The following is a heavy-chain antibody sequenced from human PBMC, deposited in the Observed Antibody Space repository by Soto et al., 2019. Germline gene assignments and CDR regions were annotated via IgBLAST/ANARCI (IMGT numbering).Heavy chain of an antibody. Sequence: ASVKVSCKASGYTFTGHYIHWVRQAPEQGPEWMGEIGPESGATRYAQRFQGRVTMTRDMSITTVYMGLNNLSPDDTAVYYCGRGRSGQIVVFYWGQGTPVSVSS. D-gene: IGHD1-26*01. V-gene: IGHV1-2*02. CDR3: GRGRSGQIVVFY. CDR2: IGPESGAT. J-gene: IGHJ4*02. CDR1: GYTFTGHY.